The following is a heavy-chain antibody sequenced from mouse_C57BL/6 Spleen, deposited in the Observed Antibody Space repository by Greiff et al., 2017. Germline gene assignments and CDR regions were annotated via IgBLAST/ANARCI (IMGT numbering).Heavy chain of an antibody. D-gene: IGHD2-1*01. V-gene: IGHV1-26*01. Sequence: EVQLQQSGPELVKPGASVKISCKASGYTFTDYYMNWVKQSHGKSLEWIGDINPNNGGTSYNQKFKGKATLTVDKSSSTAYMELRSLTSEDSAVYHCARGDGNYDAMDYWGQGTSVTVSS. J-gene: IGHJ4*01. CDR2: INPNNGGT. CDR3: ARGDGNYDAMDY. CDR1: GYTFTDYY.